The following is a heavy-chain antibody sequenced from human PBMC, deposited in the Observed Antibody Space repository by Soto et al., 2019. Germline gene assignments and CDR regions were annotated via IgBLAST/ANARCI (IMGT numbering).Heavy chain of an antibody. J-gene: IGHJ4*02. Sequence: GGSLRLSCEASGFAFNTYSIHWVRQAPGKGLQWVAVISYDGSKEDYADSVRGRFTISRDSSKNTVYLEVNSLRDEDTAVYYCARTRSDLSYHFTSIDFWGQGTLVTVSS. CDR1: GFAFNTYS. CDR3: ARTRSDLSYHFTSIDF. V-gene: IGHV3-30-3*01. D-gene: IGHD1-26*01. CDR2: ISYDGSKE.